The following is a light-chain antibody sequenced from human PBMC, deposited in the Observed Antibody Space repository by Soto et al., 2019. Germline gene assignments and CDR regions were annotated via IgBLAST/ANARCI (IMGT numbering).Light chain of an antibody. CDR3: CSYAGSFTYV. J-gene: IGLJ1*01. CDR1: SSDVGSGSHNL. V-gene: IGLV2-23*01. Sequence: QSVLTQPASVSGSPGQSITISCTGTSSDVGSGSHNLVSWYQQRPGKAPKVIIYEGTKRPSGVSNRFSGSKSGNTASLTISGLQAEDEADYYCCSYAGSFTYVFGTGTKGTVL. CDR2: EGT.